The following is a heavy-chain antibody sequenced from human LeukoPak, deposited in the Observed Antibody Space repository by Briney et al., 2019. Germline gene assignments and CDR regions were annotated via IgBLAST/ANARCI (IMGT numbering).Heavy chain of an antibody. CDR1: GGSITSYY. V-gene: IGHV4-59*08. D-gene: IGHD3-10*01. Sequence: PSETLSLTCSVFGGSITSYYWSWFRQPPGKGLEWIGYMFYTGTSNYNPSLRSRVTMSVDTSKNQFSLKVSSVTAADTAVYYCARHRAGGSGMAVDDWGQGTLVTVSS. J-gene: IGHJ4*02. CDR3: ARHRAGGSGMAVDD. CDR2: MFYTGTS.